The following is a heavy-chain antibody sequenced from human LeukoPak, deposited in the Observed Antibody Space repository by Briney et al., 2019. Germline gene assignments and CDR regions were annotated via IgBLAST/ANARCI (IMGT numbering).Heavy chain of an antibody. V-gene: IGHV3-30*18. J-gene: IGHJ4*02. CDR3: AKSLSSGWSSYYFGD. CDR1: GFAFSTYY. D-gene: IGHD6-19*01. CDR2: ISYDGRNM. Sequence: GGSLRLSCAASGFAFSTYYIHWVRQPPGRGLEWVAVISYDGRNMYYGDSVKGRFTISRDNSKNTLYLQMNSLRPEDTAVYYCAKSLSSGWSSYYFGDWGQGTLVTVSS.